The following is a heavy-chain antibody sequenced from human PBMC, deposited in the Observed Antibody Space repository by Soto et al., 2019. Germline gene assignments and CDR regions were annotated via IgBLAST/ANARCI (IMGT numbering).Heavy chain of an antibody. D-gene: IGHD3-10*01. CDR1: GDTFNFYT. CDR3: ATSFGSGSRAFDY. J-gene: IGHJ4*02. V-gene: IGHV1-69*02. CDR2: FNPILSFS. Sequence: QVQLVQSGAEVKKPGSSVKVSCKASGDTFNFYTINWVRQAPGLGLEWMGRFNPILSFSNSALKFQGRVTLTADKSTSTAYMVLSSQRSEDTAIYYCATSFGSGSRAFDYWGQGALVTVSS.